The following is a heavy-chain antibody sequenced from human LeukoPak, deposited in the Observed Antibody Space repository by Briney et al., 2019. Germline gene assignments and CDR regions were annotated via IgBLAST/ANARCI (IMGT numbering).Heavy chain of an antibody. CDR1: GFIFSNVW. D-gene: IGHD4-23*01. J-gene: IGHJ4*02. CDR2: IISKTDGGTT. V-gene: IGHV3-15*07. CDR3: TTASYGGPDY. Sequence: GGSLRLSCAASGFIFSNVWMNWVRQTPGKGLEWVGRIISKTDGGTTDYAAPVKGRFTISRDDSKNTLYLQMNSLRTEDTAVYYCTTASYGGPDYWGLGTLVTVS.